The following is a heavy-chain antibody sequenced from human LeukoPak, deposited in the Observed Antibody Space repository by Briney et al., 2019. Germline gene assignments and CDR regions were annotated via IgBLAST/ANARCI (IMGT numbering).Heavy chain of an antibody. CDR2: ISGSGGST. CDR1: GFAFSSYA. CDR3: AKNLWFGGAFDY. D-gene: IGHD3-10*01. J-gene: IGHJ4*02. V-gene: IGHV3-23*01. Sequence: PGGSLRLSCAASGFAFSSYAMSWVRQAPGKGLEWVSAISGSGGSTYYADSVKGRFTISRDNSKNTLYLQMNSLRAEDTAVYYCAKNLWFGGAFDYWGQGTLVTVSS.